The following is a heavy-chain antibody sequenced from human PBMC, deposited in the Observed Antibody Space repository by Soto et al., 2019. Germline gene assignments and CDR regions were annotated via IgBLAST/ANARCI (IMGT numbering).Heavy chain of an antibody. D-gene: IGHD6-19*01. J-gene: IGHJ5*01. V-gene: IGHV3-30-3*01. CDR1: GFMFSTYS. Sequence: PXRCLRLPFAVSGFMFSTYSMDWVRQAPGKGLEWVAVISYDGSDIYYGDSGKGRFTISRDNSRNTLYLEMNSLQTEDTAVFYCARDKGRTVTRGEWFDSWGQRTLVTVPS. CDR2: ISYDGSDI. CDR3: ARDKGRTVTRGEWFDS.